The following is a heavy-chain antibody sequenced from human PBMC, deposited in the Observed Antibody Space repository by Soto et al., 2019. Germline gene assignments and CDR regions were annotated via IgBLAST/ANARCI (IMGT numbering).Heavy chain of an antibody. CDR1: GGSISSYY. V-gene: IGHV4-59*01. J-gene: IGHJ6*02. CDR3: ARVIAAAGKGKSYYYGMDV. CDR2: IYYSGST. Sequence: PSETLSLTCTVSGGSISSYYWSWIRQPPGKGLEWIGYIYYSGSTNYNPSLKSRVTISVDTSKNQFSLKLSSVTAADTAVYYCARVIAAAGKGKSYYYGMDVWGQGTTVTVSS. D-gene: IGHD6-13*01.